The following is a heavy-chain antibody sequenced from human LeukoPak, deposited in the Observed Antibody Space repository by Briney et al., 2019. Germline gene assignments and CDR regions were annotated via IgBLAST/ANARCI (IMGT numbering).Heavy chain of an antibody. D-gene: IGHD6-19*01. Sequence: SETLFLTCAVYGGSFSGYYWSWIRQPPGKGLEWIGEINHSGSTNYNPSLKSRVTISVDTSKNQFSLKLSSVTAADTAVYYCARGPWGSGWYLQDYFDYWGQGTLVTVSS. V-gene: IGHV4-34*01. CDR2: INHSGST. CDR3: ARGPWGSGWYLQDYFDY. CDR1: GGSFSGYY. J-gene: IGHJ4*02.